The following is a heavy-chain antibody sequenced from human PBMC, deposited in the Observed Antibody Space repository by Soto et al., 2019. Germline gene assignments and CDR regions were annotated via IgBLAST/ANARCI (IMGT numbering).Heavy chain of an antibody. D-gene: IGHD5-12*01. Sequence: GESLKISCKVSGYSFSDYWIGWVRQMPGKGLEWMGIIFPGDSDIKYSPSFQGQVIISADKSISTAHLQWSSLEASDTGTYYCGRRRVDGYNSNYYYYGMDVWGQGTTVTVSS. CDR3: GRRRVDGYNSNYYYYGMDV. CDR1: GYSFSDYW. J-gene: IGHJ6*02. V-gene: IGHV5-51*01. CDR2: IFPGDSDI.